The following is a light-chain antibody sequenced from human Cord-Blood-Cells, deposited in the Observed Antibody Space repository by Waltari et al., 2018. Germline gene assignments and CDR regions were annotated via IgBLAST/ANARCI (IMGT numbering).Light chain of an antibody. CDR2: AES. V-gene: IGKV1-39*01. CDR1: QSISIY. Sequence: DIQMTQSPSPLSASVGDRVTLTCRASQSISIYLNWYQQKPGKAPKLLIYAESSLQSGVPSRFSGSGSGTDFTLTISSLQPEDFATYYCQQSYSTPWTFGQGTKVEIK. J-gene: IGKJ1*01. CDR3: QQSYSTPWT.